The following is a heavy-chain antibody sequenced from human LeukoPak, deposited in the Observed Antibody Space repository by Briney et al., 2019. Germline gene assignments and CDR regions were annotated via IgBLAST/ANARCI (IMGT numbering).Heavy chain of an antibody. CDR3: AIRESYCSGGSCPYFDY. V-gene: IGHV3-23*01. CDR1: GFTFSNYA. Sequence: GGSLRLSCAASGFTFSNYAMTWVRQAPGKGLEWVSALSGIGGNTFYADSVKGRFTISRDNSKNTLYLQMNSLRAEDTAVYYCAIRESYCSGGSCPYFDYWGQGTLVTVSS. D-gene: IGHD2-15*01. J-gene: IGHJ4*02. CDR2: LSGIGGNT.